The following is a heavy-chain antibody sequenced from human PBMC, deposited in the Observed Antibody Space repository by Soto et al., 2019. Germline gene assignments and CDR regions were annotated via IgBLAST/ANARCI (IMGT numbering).Heavy chain of an antibody. CDR2: ISIGSSTI. CDR1: GFTFRSYS. J-gene: IGHJ4*02. CDR3: AIRASYYDSSGYFDY. Sequence: GGSLRLSCAASGFTFRSYSMNWVRQAPRKGLEWVSHISIGSSTIDYADSVKGRFTISRDNAKNLLYLQMNSLRAEDTAVYYCAIRASYYDSSGYFDYWGQGTMVTVSS. D-gene: IGHD3-22*01. V-gene: IGHV3-48*01.